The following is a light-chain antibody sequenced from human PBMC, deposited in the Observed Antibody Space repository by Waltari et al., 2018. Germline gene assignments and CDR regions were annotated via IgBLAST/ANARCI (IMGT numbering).Light chain of an antibody. V-gene: IGKV1-5*03. J-gene: IGKJ1*01. Sequence: DIQMTQSPSTLSASVGDRVTITCRASQSISSWLAWYQQKPGKAPKLLIYKASSLESGVPSRFSGSGSGTEFTLTISSLQPEDFAVYYCQQYRNWPPWTFGQGTKVEIK. CDR1: QSISSW. CDR2: KAS. CDR3: QQYRNWPPWT.